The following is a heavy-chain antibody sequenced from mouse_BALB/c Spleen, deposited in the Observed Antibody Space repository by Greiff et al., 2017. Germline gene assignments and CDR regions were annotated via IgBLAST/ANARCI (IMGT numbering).Heavy chain of an antibody. CDR1: GYTFTDYA. J-gene: IGHJ2*01. Sequence: VKLQESGAELVRPGVSVKISCKGSGYTFTDYAMHWVKQSHAKSLEWIGVISTYYGDASYNQKFKGKATMAVDKSSSTAYMELARLTSEDSAIYYCARDGNSPYYFDYWGQGTTLTVSS. V-gene: IGHV1S137*01. D-gene: IGHD2-1*01. CDR2: ISTYYGDA. CDR3: ARDGNSPYYFDY.